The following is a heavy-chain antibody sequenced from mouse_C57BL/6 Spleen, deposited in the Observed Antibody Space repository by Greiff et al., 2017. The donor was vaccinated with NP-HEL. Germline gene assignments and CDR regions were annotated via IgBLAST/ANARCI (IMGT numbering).Heavy chain of an antibody. D-gene: IGHD2-4*01. CDR2: INPNNGGT. Sequence: VQLQQSGPELVKPGASVKMSCKASGYTFTDYNMHWVKQSHGKSLEWIGYINPNNGGTSYNQKFKGKATLTVNKSSSTAYMELRSLTSEDSAVYYCARSGYDYDGFFDYWGQGTTLTVSS. CDR1: GYTFTDYN. CDR3: ARSGYDYDGFFDY. J-gene: IGHJ2*01. V-gene: IGHV1-22*01.